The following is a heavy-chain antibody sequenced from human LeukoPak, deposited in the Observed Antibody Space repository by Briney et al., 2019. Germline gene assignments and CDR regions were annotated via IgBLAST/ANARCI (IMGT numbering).Heavy chain of an antibody. CDR1: GFTFSSYG. CDR2: IRYDGSNK. CDR3: AKDLVDTAMATYYFDY. J-gene: IGHJ4*02. V-gene: IGHV3-30*02. D-gene: IGHD5-18*01. Sequence: GGSLRLSCAASGFTFSSYGMHWVRQAPGKGLEWVAFIRYDGSNKYYADSVKGRFTISRDNSKNTLYLQMNSLRAEDTAVYYCAKDLVDTAMATYYFDYWGQGTLVTVSS.